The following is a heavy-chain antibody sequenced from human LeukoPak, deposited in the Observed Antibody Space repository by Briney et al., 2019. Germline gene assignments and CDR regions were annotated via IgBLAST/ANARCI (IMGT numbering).Heavy chain of an antibody. Sequence: PGGSLRLSCAASGFTFSSYAMSWVRQAPGKGLEWVSAISGSGGSTYYADSVKGRFTISRDNSKNTLYLQMNSLRAEDTAVYYCAKDLRGSSGWHNQALDYWGQGTLVTVSS. CDR2: ISGSGGST. D-gene: IGHD6-19*01. J-gene: IGHJ4*02. CDR3: AKDLRGSSGWHNQALDY. CDR1: GFTFSSYA. V-gene: IGHV3-23*01.